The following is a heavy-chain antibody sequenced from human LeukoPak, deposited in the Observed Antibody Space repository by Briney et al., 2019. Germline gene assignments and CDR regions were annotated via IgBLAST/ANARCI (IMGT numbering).Heavy chain of an antibody. CDR1: GYTFTGYY. Sequence: GASVKVSCKASGYTFTGYYMHWVRQAPGQGLEWMGWINPNSGGTNYAQKFQGRVTMTRDTSISTAYMELSRLRSDDTAVYYCARDWARITMIVVVKAAAFDIWGQGTMVTVSS. CDR2: INPNSGGT. V-gene: IGHV1-2*02. CDR3: ARDWARITMIVVVKAAAFDI. D-gene: IGHD3-22*01. J-gene: IGHJ3*02.